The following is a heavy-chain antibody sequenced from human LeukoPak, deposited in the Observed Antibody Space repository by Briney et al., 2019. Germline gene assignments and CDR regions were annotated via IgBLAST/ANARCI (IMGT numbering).Heavy chain of an antibody. V-gene: IGHV1-2*04. D-gene: IGHD4-17*01. CDR3: ARGPTYGDYTRYYGIDV. CDR2: INPNSGGT. Sequence: ASVKVSCKASGYTFTSYGISWVRQAPGQGLEWMGWINPNSGGTNYAQKFQGWVTMTRDTSISTAYMELSRLRSDDTAVYYCARGPTYGDYTRYYGIDVWGQGTTVTVSS. CDR1: GYTFTSYG. J-gene: IGHJ6*02.